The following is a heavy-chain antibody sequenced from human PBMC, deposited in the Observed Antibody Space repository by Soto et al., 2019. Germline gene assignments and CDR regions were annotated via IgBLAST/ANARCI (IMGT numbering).Heavy chain of an antibody. CDR2: IYSCGST. CDR3: AREGFYAMDV. CDR1: GFTVSSNY. Sequence: PGGSLRLSCAASGFTVSSNYMSWVRQAPGKGLEWVSVIYSCGSTYYADSVKGRFTISRDNARNSLSVEMNSLRVEDTGVYYCAREGFYAMDVWGQGTTVTVSS. V-gene: IGHV3-66*03. J-gene: IGHJ6*02.